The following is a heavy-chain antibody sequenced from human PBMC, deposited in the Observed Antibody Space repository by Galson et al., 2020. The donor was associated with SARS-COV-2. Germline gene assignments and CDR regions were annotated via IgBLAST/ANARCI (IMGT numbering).Heavy chain of an antibody. CDR3: ARGDMGNDYFDY. Sequence: AQHWGSLRLSCAASGFTFSSYWMHWVRQAPGKGLVWVSRIYSEGSSTSYADSVKGRFTISEDNAKNTLYLQMNSLRAEDTAVYYCARGDMGNDYFDYWGQGTLVTVSS. J-gene: IGHJ4*02. CDR1: GFTFSSYW. CDR2: IYSEGSST. V-gene: IGHV3-74*01. D-gene: IGHD7-27*01.